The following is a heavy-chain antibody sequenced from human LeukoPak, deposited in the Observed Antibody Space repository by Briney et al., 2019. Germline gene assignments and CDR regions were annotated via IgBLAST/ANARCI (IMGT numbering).Heavy chain of an antibody. V-gene: IGHV4-61*01. CDR1: GGSVSSGSYY. CDR3: ARARYSSSWHTFLSYTWYFDY. CDR2: IYYSGST. D-gene: IGHD6-13*01. J-gene: IGHJ4*02. Sequence: SETLSLTCTVSGGSVSSGSYYWSWIRQPPGKGLEWIGYIYYSGSTNYNPSLKSRVTISVDTSKNQFSLKLSSVTAADTAVYYCARARYSSSWHTFLSYTWYFDYWGQGTLVTVSS.